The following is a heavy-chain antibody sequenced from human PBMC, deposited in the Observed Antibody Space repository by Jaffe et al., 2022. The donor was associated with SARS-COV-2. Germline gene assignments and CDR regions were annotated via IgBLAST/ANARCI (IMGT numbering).Heavy chain of an antibody. J-gene: IGHJ4*02. Sequence: QLRLQESGPGLVRPSETLSLTCTVSGGSISSGSYYWGWIRRPPGQALEWIGSIDFSGKSYDNPSLKSRVTISVDTSRNQFSLRLSSVTAADTAVYYCARMVGDSGWPRLGDHWGQGTLVTVSS. CDR3: ARMVGDSGWPRLGDH. CDR2: IDFSGKS. V-gene: IGHV4-39*01. CDR1: GGSISSGSYY. D-gene: IGHD2-21*01.